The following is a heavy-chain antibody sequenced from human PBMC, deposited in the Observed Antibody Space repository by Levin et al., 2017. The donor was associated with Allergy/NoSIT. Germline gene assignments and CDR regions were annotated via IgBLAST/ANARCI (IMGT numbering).Heavy chain of an antibody. CDR2: ISP. V-gene: IGHV3-69-1*01. Sequence: PGGSLRLSCAASGFTFSDYYMSWIRQTPGKGLEWLSSISPYDADSVEGRFTISRDNAKKSLYLQMNDLRVDDTAVYYCARGSVVAANADFWGQGTLVTVSS. J-gene: IGHJ4*02. D-gene: IGHD2-15*01. CDR3: ARGSVVAANADF. CDR1: GFTFSDYY.